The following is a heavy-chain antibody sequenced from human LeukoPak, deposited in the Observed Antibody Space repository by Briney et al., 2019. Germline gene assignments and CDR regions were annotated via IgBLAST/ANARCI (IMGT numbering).Heavy chain of an antibody. CDR2: IYYSGST. CDR3: ATRGGDYESSEYWFLGL. V-gene: IGHV4-39*07. D-gene: IGHD3-22*01. CDR1: GGSISSSSYY. Sequence: SETLSLTCTVSGGSISSSSYYWGWIRQPPGKGLEWIGSIYYSGSTYYNPSLKSRVTISVDTSKQQFSLKLSSVTAADTGVYYCATRGGDYESSEYWFLGLWGRGTLVTVSS. J-gene: IGHJ2*01.